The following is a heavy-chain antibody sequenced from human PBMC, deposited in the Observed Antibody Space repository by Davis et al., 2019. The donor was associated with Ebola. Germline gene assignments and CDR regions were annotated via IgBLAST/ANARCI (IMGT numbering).Heavy chain of an antibody. CDR2: LSGSGGST. CDR3: AKDSERVVVTAFHDS. V-gene: IGHV3-23*01. J-gene: IGHJ4*02. Sequence: GESLKISCAASGFTFSSYAMTWVRQAPGKGLEWVSSLSGSGGSTDYADPVKGRFTISRDNSKKTLYLQMNSLRAEDTAVYYCAKDSERVVVTAFHDSWGQGTLVTVSS. CDR1: GFTFSSYA. D-gene: IGHD2-21*02.